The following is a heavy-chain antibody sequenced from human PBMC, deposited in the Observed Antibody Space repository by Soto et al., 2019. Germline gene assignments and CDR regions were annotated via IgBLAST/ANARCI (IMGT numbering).Heavy chain of an antibody. CDR2: INAGNGNT. J-gene: IGHJ4*02. CDR3: ARGMLATVVTFDY. Sequence: QVQLVQSGAEVKKPGASVKVSCKASGYTFTSYAMHWVRQAPGQRLEWMGWINAGNGNTKYSQKFQGRVTITRDTSASTAYMELSSLRSEDTAVYYCARGMLATVVTFDYWGQGTLVNVSS. CDR1: GYTFTSYA. V-gene: IGHV1-3*01. D-gene: IGHD4-17*01.